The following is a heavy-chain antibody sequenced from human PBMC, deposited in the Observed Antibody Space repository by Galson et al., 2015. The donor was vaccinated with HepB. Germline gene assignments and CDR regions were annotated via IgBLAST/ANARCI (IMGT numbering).Heavy chain of an antibody. Sequence: SLRLSCAASGFTVSSNYMNWVRQVPGKGLEWVSVTYSDGSTYYADSVKGRFTIPRDNSKNTLYLQMNSLRADDTAIYYCARWFGEGFDYWGQGTLVTVSS. CDR1: GFTVSSNY. CDR3: ARWFGEGFDY. J-gene: IGHJ4*02. D-gene: IGHD3-10*01. CDR2: TYSDGST. V-gene: IGHV3-53*01.